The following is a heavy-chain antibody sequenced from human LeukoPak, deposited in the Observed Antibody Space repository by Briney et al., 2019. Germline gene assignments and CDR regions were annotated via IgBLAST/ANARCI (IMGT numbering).Heavy chain of an antibody. D-gene: IGHD3-10*01. CDR1: GFTFSSYA. Sequence: GGSLRLSCAASGFTFSSYAMSWVRQAPGKGLEWVSAISGSGGSTYYADSVKGRFTISRDNSKNTLYLQMNSLRAEDTAVYYCAKDLNNMVRGGPYYWGQGTLVTVSS. J-gene: IGHJ4*02. CDR2: ISGSGGST. V-gene: IGHV3-23*01. CDR3: AKDLNNMVRGGPYY.